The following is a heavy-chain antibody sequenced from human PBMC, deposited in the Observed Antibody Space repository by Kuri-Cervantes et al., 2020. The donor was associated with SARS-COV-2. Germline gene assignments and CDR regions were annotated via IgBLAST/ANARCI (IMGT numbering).Heavy chain of an antibody. V-gene: IGHV3-23*01. D-gene: IGHD2-15*01. CDR1: GFTFSRYA. Sequence: GESLKISCAPSGFTFSRYAMIWVRQAPGKGLEWISAIRGGGYTTYYADSVKGRFTISRDNFKNTLYLQMNNLRAEDTAVYYCARELGGGSVWGQGTLVTVSS. J-gene: IGHJ4*02. CDR2: IRGGGYTT. CDR3: ARELGGGSV.